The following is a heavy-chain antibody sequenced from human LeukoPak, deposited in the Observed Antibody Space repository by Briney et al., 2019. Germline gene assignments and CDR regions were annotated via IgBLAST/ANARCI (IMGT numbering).Heavy chain of an antibody. CDR2: INPNSGGT. CDR3: ARRISLARVWLVRQDVEKYYFDY. D-gene: IGHD6-19*01. CDR1: GYTFTGYY. V-gene: IGHV1-2*02. J-gene: IGHJ4*02. Sequence: ASVKVSCKASGYTFTGYYMHWVRQAPGQGLEWMGWINPNSGGTNYAQKFQGRVTMTRDTSISTAYMELSRLRSDDTAVYYCARRISLARVWLVRQDVEKYYFDYWGQGTLVTVSS.